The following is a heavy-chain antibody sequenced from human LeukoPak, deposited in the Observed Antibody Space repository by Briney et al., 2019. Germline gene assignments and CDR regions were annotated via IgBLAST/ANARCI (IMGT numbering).Heavy chain of an antibody. CDR3: ARAEMGIAARPFDY. D-gene: IGHD6-6*01. J-gene: IGHJ4*02. V-gene: IGHV4-34*01. CDR2: INHSGST. CDR1: GGSFSGYY. Sequence: PSETLSLTCAVYGGSFSGYYWSWIRQPPGKGLEWIGEINHSGSTNYNPSLKSRVTISVDTSKNQFSLKLSSVTAADTAVYYCARAEMGIAARPFDYWGQGTLVTVSP.